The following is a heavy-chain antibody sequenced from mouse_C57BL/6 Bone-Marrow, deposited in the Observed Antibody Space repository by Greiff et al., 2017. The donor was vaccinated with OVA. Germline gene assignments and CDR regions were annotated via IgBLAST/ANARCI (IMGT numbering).Heavy chain of an antibody. J-gene: IGHJ4*01. CDR1: GFSLTSYG. Sequence: VQLQQSGPGLVQPSQSLSITCTVSGFSLTSYGVHWVRQSPGKGLEWLGVIWSGGSTDYNAAFISRLSISKDNSKSQVFFKMNSLQADDTAIYYCARPFITTVVEDYAMDYWGQGTSVSVSS. CDR2: IWSGGST. CDR3: ARPFITTVVEDYAMDY. D-gene: IGHD1-1*01. V-gene: IGHV2-2*01.